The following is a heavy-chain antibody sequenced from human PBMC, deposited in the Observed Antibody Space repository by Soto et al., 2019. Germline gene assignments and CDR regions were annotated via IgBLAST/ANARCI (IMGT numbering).Heavy chain of an antibody. Sequence: GASVKVSCKASVYTFTNYDINWLRQAPGQGLEWMGWISAYNGNTNYAHKVQGRVTMTTDTSTSTAYMELRSLRSDDTAVYYCARSGNDLGVEFDYWGQGTLVTVSS. J-gene: IGHJ4*02. CDR1: VYTFTNYD. CDR2: ISAYNGNT. D-gene: IGHD3-16*01. CDR3: ARSGNDLGVEFDY. V-gene: IGHV1-18*04.